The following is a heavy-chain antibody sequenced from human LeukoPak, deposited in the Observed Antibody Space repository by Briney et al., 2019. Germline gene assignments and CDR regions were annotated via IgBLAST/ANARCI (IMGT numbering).Heavy chain of an antibody. D-gene: IGHD3-10*01. Sequence: GGSLRLSCATSGFNFSRYWINWVRQAPGKGLEWVANIKEDGNEKLYLDSVKGRLAISRDTAKKSVHLQMNSLRAEDTAVYYCARSKRVWFGVGGAFDIWGQGTMVTVSS. CDR2: IKEDGNEK. J-gene: IGHJ3*02. CDR1: GFNFSRYW. CDR3: ARSKRVWFGVGGAFDI. V-gene: IGHV3-7*01.